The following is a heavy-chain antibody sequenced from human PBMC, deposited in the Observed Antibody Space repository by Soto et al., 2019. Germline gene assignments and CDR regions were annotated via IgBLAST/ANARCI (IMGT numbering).Heavy chain of an antibody. CDR3: ARVDYYDSSGHYGY. CDR2: ISGYNGNT. CDR1: GYTFTIYG. J-gene: IGHJ4*02. Sequence: QVQLVQSGAEVKKPGASVKVSCKASGYTFTIYGISWVRQAPGQGLEWMGWISGYNGNTDYAQNLQDRATLTTDASTSSVYMELRSLRSDATAVYYCARVDYYDSSGHYGYWGQGTLITVSS. V-gene: IGHV1-18*04. D-gene: IGHD3-22*01.